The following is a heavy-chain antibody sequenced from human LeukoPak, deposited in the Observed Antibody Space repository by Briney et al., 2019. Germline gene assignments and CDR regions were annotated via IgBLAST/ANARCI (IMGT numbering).Heavy chain of an antibody. CDR3: ARDPGGSRDGSFDP. CDR1: GGSISSGGYY. D-gene: IGHD5-24*01. CDR2: IYYSGST. Sequence: SETLSLTCTVSGGSISSGGYYWSWIRQHPGKGLEWIGYIYYSGSTNYNPSLKSRVTISVDTSKNQFSLKLSSVTAADTAVYYCARDPGGSRDGSFDPWGQGTLVTVSS. J-gene: IGHJ5*02. V-gene: IGHV4-61*08.